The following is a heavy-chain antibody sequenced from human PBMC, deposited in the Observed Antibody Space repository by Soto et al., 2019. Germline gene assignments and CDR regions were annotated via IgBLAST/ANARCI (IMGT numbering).Heavy chain of an antibody. D-gene: IGHD6-13*01. V-gene: IGHV4-34*01. CDR3: ARVSSSSSWYDY. J-gene: IGHJ4*02. CDR2: INHSGST. CDR1: GGSFSGYY. Sequence: SETLSLTCAVYGGSFSGYYWSWIRQPPGKGLEWIGEINHSGSTNYNPSLKSRVTISVDTSKNQFSLKLSSVTAADTAVYYCARVSSSSSWYDYWGQGTLVTVSS.